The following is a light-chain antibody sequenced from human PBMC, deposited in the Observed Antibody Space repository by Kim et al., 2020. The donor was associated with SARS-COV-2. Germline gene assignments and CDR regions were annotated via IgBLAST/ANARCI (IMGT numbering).Light chain of an antibody. CDR2: QNH. CDR3: QTWDRNTGV. J-gene: IGLJ1*01. Sequence: SYELTQPPSVSVSPGQTASITCSGDNLENKYVCWYQQKPGQSPILVIYQNHHRPSGIPERFSGSNSGNTATLTISGTQAMDEADYYCQTWDRNTGVFGSGTKGTVL. CDR1: NLENKY. V-gene: IGLV3-1*01.